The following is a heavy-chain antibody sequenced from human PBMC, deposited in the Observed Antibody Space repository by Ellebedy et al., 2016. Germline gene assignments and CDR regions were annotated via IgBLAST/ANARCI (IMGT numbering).Heavy chain of an antibody. CDR2: ISYDGSNK. D-gene: IGHD5-18*01. Sequence: GESLKISCAASGFTFSSYAMHWVRQAPGKGLEWVAVISYDGSNKYYADSVKGRFTISRDNSKNTLYLQMNSLRAEDTAVYYCARDGIQLWFEDYFDYWGQGTLVTVSS. CDR1: GFTFSSYA. J-gene: IGHJ4*02. V-gene: IGHV3-30-3*01. CDR3: ARDGIQLWFEDYFDY.